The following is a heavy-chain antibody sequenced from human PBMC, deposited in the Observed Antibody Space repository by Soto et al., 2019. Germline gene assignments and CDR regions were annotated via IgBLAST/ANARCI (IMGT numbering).Heavy chain of an antibody. CDR2: INAGNGNT. J-gene: IGHJ6*02. CDR3: ARGVAVADPYGMDV. Sequence: ASVKVSCKASGYTFTSYAMHWVRQAPGQRLEWMGWINAGNGNTKYSQKFQGRVTITRDTSASTAYMELSSLRSEDTAVYYCARGVAVADPYGMDVWGQGTTVTVSS. D-gene: IGHD6-19*01. V-gene: IGHV1-3*01. CDR1: GYTFTSYA.